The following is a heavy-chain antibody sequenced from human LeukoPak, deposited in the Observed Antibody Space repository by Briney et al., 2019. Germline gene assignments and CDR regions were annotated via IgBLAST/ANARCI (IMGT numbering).Heavy chain of an antibody. CDR1: GDSVSSNSAA. D-gene: IGHD6-13*01. CDR2: TYYRSKWYN. CDR3: AGDRGIAAAGYYYYYYMDV. J-gene: IGHJ6*03. Sequence: SQTLSLTCAISGDSVSSNSAAWNWIRQSPSRGLEWLGRTYYRSKWYNDYAVSVKSRITINPDTSKNQFSLQLNSVTPEDTAVYYCAGDRGIAAAGYYYYYYMDVWGKGTTVTVSS. V-gene: IGHV6-1*01.